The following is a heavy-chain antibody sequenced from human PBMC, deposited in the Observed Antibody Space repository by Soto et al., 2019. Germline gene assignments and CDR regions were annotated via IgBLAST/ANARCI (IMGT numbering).Heavy chain of an antibody. Sequence: VASVKVSCKASGGSFGKSAINWVRQTPGQGLEWLGGFIPVYRTLNYAQKFQGRVTITADESTGTAYMTLSSLASDDTAAYYCATGVIWIGYFTVDSWGQGTRVTVSS. CDR1: GGSFGKSA. CDR3: ATGVIWIGYFTVDS. J-gene: IGHJ4*02. D-gene: IGHD3-3*01. CDR2: FIPVYRTL. V-gene: IGHV1-69*13.